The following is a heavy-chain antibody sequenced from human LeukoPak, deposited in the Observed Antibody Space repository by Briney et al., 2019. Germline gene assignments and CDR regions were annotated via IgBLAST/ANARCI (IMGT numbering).Heavy chain of an antibody. CDR3: ANIGRAFDY. V-gene: IGHV3-30*18. J-gene: IGHJ4*02. CDR1: GFTFSSYG. Sequence: PVGSLRLSCAASGFTFSSYGMHWVRQAPGKGLEWVAVISYDGSNKYYADSVKGRFTISRDNSKNTLYLQMNSLRAEDTAVYYCANIGRAFDYWGQGTLVTVSS. D-gene: IGHD2-15*01. CDR2: ISYDGSNK.